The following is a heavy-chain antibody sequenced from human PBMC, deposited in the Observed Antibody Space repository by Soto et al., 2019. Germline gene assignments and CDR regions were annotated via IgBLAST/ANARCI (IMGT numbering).Heavy chain of an antibody. Sequence: GASVKVSCKASGNIFTDHYMHWVRQAPGQGLEWLGWINPDGGRTHFAQKFKGRVTMTWDTSSNTGYMLLGDLTSDDTAVYYWAREMATRHTSIDYWGQGTLVTVSS. CDR2: INPDGGRT. V-gene: IGHV1-2*02. CDR1: GNIFTDHY. CDR3: AREMATRHTSIDY. J-gene: IGHJ4*02.